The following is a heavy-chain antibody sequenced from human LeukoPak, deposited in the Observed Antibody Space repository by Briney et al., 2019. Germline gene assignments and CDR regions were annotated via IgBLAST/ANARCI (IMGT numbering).Heavy chain of an antibody. Sequence: ASVKVSCKASGYTFTNYYIHWVRQAPGQGLEWMGRGNPSSGSTMNAQKFQGRVTMTRDTSTSTVYMELSSLRSEDTAVYFCARGYGSGDQFHFDFWGHGTLVTVSS. J-gene: IGHJ4*01. CDR2: GNPSSGST. V-gene: IGHV1-46*01. CDR3: ARGYGSGDQFHFDF. D-gene: IGHD3-10*01. CDR1: GYTFTNYY.